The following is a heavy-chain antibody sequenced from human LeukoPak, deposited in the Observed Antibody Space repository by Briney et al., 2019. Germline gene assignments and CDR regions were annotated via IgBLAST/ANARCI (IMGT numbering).Heavy chain of an antibody. V-gene: IGHV1-24*01. J-gene: IGHJ4*02. D-gene: IGHD1-14*01. CDR2: FDPEDGET. CDR1: GYTLTELS. Sequence: GASVKVSCKVSGYTLTELSMHWVRQAPGKGLGWMGGFDPEDGETIYAQKFQGRVTMTEDTSTDTAYMELSSLRSEDTAVYYCATDSSFAGLANRFECWGQGTLVTVSS. CDR3: ATDSSFAGLANRFEC.